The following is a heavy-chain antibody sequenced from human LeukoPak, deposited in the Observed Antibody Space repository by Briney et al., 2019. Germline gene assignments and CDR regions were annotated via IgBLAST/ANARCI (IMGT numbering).Heavy chain of an antibody. CDR1: GFSFGSHS. Sequence: GGSLRLSCAASGFSFGSHSMTWVRQAPGKGLEWVSTISSTSSYIYYADSVKGRFTISRDNTRNLLYLQMSSLRVGDTAVYYCARRQSAFDEYWGQGTLVSVST. CDR3: ARRQSAFDEY. D-gene: IGHD2/OR15-2a*01. V-gene: IGHV3-21*06. CDR2: ISSTSSYI. J-gene: IGHJ4*02.